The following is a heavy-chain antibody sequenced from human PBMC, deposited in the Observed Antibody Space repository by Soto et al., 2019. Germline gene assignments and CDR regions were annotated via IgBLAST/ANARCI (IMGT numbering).Heavy chain of an antibody. Sequence: ASVKVSCKASGYTFTSYGISWLRQAPGQGLEWMGWISAYNGNTNYAQKLQGRVTMTTDTSTSTAYMELRSLRSDDTAVYYCARVAYSSGWYYNRYYYYYMDVWGKGTTVTVSS. CDR2: ISAYNGNT. D-gene: IGHD6-19*01. J-gene: IGHJ6*03. CDR1: GYTFTSYG. CDR3: ARVAYSSGWYYNRYYYYYMDV. V-gene: IGHV1-18*01.